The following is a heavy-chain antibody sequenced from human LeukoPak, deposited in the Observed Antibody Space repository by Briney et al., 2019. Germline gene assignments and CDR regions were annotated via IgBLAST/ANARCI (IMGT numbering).Heavy chain of an antibody. CDR3: ARVKYSSGWPLDY. V-gene: IGHV3-48*03. D-gene: IGHD6-19*01. CDR2: ISSRGSSI. J-gene: IGHJ4*02. Sequence: GGSLRLSCAASEFTFSSYEMNWVRQAPGKGLEWISFISSRGSSIYYADSVKGRFTISRDNAKNSLYLQMNSLRAEDTAVYYCARVKYSSGWPLDYWGQGTLVTVSS. CDR1: EFTFSSYE.